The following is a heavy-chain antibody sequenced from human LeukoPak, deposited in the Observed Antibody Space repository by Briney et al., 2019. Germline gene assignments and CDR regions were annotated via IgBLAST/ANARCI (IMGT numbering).Heavy chain of an antibody. J-gene: IGHJ4*02. CDR1: GYSISSGYY. Sequence: SETLSLTCTVSGYSISSGYYWGWIRQPPGKGLEWIGSIYHSGSTYYNPSLKSRATISVDTSKNQFSLKLSSVTAADTAVYYCARDTAMVGPDYWGQGTLVTVSS. CDR3: ARDTAMVGPDY. D-gene: IGHD5-18*01. V-gene: IGHV4-38-2*02. CDR2: IYHSGST.